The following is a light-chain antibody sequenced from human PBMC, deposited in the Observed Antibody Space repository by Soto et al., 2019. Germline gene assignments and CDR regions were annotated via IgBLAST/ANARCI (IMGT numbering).Light chain of an antibody. CDR2: GNN. Sequence: QSVLTQPPSASGTPGQRVTIACSGSSSNFGTNTVNWYQQLPGTAPKLLIYGNNQRPSGVPDRFSGSKSGTSASLAISGVKYEDEADYYCAAWDDSLNGYVFGTGTKVTVL. CDR3: AAWDDSLNGYV. J-gene: IGLJ1*01. CDR1: SSNFGTNT. V-gene: IGLV1-44*01.